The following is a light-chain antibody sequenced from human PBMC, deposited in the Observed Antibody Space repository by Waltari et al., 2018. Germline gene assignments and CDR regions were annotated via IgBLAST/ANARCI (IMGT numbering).Light chain of an antibody. Sequence: EIVLTQSPGTLSLSPGERATLSCRASQSVSSNYLAWYQQKPGQAPRLLIYGASSRATGIPDRFSGSGSGTDLTLTISRLEPEDFAMYYCQQYGSSPQTFGQGTKVEIK. V-gene: IGKV3-20*01. CDR3: QQYGSSPQT. J-gene: IGKJ1*01. CDR2: GAS. CDR1: QSVSSNY.